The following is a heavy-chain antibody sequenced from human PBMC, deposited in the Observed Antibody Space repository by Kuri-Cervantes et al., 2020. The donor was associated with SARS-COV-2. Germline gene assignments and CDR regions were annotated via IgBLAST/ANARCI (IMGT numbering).Heavy chain of an antibody. V-gene: IGHV1-8*03. J-gene: IGHJ4*02. D-gene: IGHD1-26*01. Sequence: ASVKVSCKASGYTFTSYDINWVRQATGQGLEWMGWMNPNSGNTGYAQKFQGRVTITRNTSISTAYMELSSLRAEDTAVYYCAREAVGATNDYWGQGTLVTVSS. CDR3: AREAVGATNDY. CDR2: MNPNSGNT. CDR1: GYTFTSYD.